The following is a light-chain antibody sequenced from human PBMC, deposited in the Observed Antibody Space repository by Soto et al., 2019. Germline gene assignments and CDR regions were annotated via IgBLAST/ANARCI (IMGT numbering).Light chain of an antibody. CDR2: DAS. V-gene: IGKV1-33*01. CDR1: RDISNY. Sequence: DIQMTQYPASLSASLGDRVTITCQASRDISNYLNWYQQKPRKAPMLLIYDASNLETGVPSRFSGSGSGTDFTFTISSLQPEYMATYYCQQYDQLPPLTFGGGTNVEIK. J-gene: IGKJ4*01. CDR3: QQYDQLPPLT.